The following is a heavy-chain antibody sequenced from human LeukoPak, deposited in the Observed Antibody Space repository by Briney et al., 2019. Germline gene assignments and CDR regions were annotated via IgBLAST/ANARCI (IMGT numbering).Heavy chain of an antibody. CDR3: ARESQDTIRHAGAFDS. V-gene: IGHV3-30-3*01. D-gene: IGHD2-21*01. CDR2: IASDGSHT. Sequence: GGSLRLSCAASGFTFSSYFMNWVRQAPGKGLEWVADIASDGSHTYYAESVKGRFTISRNNSKNTLYLQMNSLRAEDTAVYFCARESQDTIRHAGAFDSWGQGTMVTVSS. J-gene: IGHJ3*02. CDR1: GFTFSSYF.